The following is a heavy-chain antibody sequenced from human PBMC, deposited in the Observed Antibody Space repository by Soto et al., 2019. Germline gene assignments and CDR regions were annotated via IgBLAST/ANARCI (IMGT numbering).Heavy chain of an antibody. CDR1: GFTFSDYY. Sequence: PGGSLRLSCAASGFTFSDYYMSWIRQAPGKGLEWVSYISSSGSTIYYADSVKGRFTISRDNAKNSLYLQMNSLRAEDTAVYYCAGANLLNSCSSVHYGMDVWGRGTTGTVAS. J-gene: IGHJ6*02. D-gene: IGHD6-6*01. V-gene: IGHV3-11*01. CDR2: ISSSGSTI. CDR3: AGANLLNSCSSVHYGMDV.